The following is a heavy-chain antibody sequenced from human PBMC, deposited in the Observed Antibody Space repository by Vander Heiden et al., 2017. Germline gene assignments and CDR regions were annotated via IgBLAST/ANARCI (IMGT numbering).Heavy chain of an antibody. Sequence: EVQLVESGGRVVRPGGSLGLSCAASGFTFDDYGISWVRQAPGKGLEWVSAINWNGGTTGYADSVKGRFTISRDNAKNFLYLEMNSLRAEDTALYHCAREGVGHYGMDVWGQGTTVTVSS. J-gene: IGHJ6*02. V-gene: IGHV3-20*01. D-gene: IGHD1-26*01. CDR2: INWNGGTT. CDR1: GFTFDDYG. CDR3: AREGVGHYGMDV.